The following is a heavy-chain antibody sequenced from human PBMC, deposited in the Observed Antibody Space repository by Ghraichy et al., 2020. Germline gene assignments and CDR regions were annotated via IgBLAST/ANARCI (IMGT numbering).Heavy chain of an antibody. CDR2: ISSSSIII. CDR1: GFTFSSYS. D-gene: IGHD2-2*01. Sequence: LSLTCAASGFTFSSYSMNWVRQAPGKGLEWVSYISSSSIIIHYADSVKGRFTISRDNGKNSLYLQMNSLRDEDTAVYYCARPNCSSTSCHSGYNGMDVWGQGTTVTVSS. J-gene: IGHJ6*02. CDR3: ARPNCSSTSCHSGYNGMDV. V-gene: IGHV3-48*02.